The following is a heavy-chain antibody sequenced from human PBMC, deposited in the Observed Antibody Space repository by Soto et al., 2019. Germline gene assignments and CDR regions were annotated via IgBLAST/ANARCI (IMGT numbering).Heavy chain of an antibody. CDR2: IIPILGIA. J-gene: IGHJ4*02. CDR1: GGTFSSYT. CDR3: ASATPVAATPGRVDY. V-gene: IGHV1-69*02. Sequence: QVQLVQSGAEVKKPGSSVKVSCKASGGTFSSYTISWVRQAPGQGLEWMGRIIPILGIANYAQKFQGRVTITADKSTSTAYMELSRLRSEDTAVYYCASATPVAATPGRVDYWGQGTLVTVSS. D-gene: IGHD2-15*01.